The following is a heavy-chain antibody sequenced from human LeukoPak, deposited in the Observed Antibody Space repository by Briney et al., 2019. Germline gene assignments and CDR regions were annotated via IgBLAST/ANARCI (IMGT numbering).Heavy chain of an antibody. Sequence: QPGGSLRLSCAASGFTFDIFWMNWVRQAPGKGLEWLANIDQDGSSTSYVDSVRGRFTISRDNAKNSLYPQMSSPRVADTAVYYCARERWLQPDYWGQGTLVTVSS. J-gene: IGHJ4*02. CDR3: ARERWLQPDY. CDR1: GFTFDIFW. D-gene: IGHD5-24*01. CDR2: IDQDGSST. V-gene: IGHV3-7*04.